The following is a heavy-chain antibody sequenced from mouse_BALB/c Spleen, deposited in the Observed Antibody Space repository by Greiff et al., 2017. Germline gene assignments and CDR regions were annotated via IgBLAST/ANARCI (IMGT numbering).Heavy chain of an antibody. Sequence: EVKVEESGGGLVQPGGSLKLSCAASGFTFSSYTMSWVRQTPEKRLEWVAYISNGGGSTYYPDTVKGRFTISRDNAKNTLYLQMSSLKSEDTAMYYCARLYNDYDVRYFDYWGQGTTRTVSS. J-gene: IGHJ2*01. V-gene: IGHV5-12-2*01. CDR2: ISNGGGST. D-gene: IGHD2-4*01. CDR3: ARLYNDYDVRYFDY. CDR1: GFTFSSYT.